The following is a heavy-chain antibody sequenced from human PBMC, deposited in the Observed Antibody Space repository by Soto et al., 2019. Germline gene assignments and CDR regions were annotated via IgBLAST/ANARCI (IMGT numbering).Heavy chain of an antibody. V-gene: IGHV4-30-4*01. J-gene: IGHJ5*01. D-gene: IGHD1-1*01. CDR1: GGSISSDDSC. Sequence: QVQLQESGPGLVKPSQTLSLTCTVSGGSISSDDSCWSWIRQPPDKGLEWIGHIYNGGSTYTNPSLQSRITLSVDTSKSQLFLKLTSVSAAGTDLYSCARGQSGYKVDSWGHGTLVTVSS. CDR2: IYNGGST. CDR3: ARGQSGYKVDS.